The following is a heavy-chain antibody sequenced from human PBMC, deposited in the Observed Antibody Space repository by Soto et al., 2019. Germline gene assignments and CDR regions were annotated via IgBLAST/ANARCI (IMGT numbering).Heavy chain of an antibody. Sequence: GSLRLSCEASGFSFRSYGMHWVRQAPGKGLEWVAVISYDGSNKYYTDSVKGRFTISRDISKNTLYLQMNSLRAEDTAVYYCAKDLNTVLSPGNWGQGTLVTVSS. V-gene: IGHV3-30*18. J-gene: IGHJ4*02. CDR2: ISYDGSNK. CDR3: AKDLNTVLSPGN. D-gene: IGHD2-8*01. CDR1: GFSFRSYG.